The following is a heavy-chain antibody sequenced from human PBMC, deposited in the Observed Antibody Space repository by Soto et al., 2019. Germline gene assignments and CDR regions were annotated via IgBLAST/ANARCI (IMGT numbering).Heavy chain of an antibody. D-gene: IGHD3-10*01. CDR1: GGSISSGGYY. CDR2: IYYSGST. J-gene: IGHJ6*02. V-gene: IGHV4-31*03. Sequence: LSLTCTVSGGSISSGGYYWSWIRQHPGKGLEWIGYIYYSGSTYYNPSLKSRVTISVDTSKNQFSLKLSSVTAADTAVYYCARVLLWFGELPYGMDVWGQGTTVTVSS. CDR3: ARVLLWFGELPYGMDV.